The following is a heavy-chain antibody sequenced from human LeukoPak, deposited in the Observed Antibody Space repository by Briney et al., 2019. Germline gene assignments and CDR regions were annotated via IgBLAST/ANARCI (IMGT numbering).Heavy chain of an antibody. CDR1: GGSISSSSYY. D-gene: IGHD3-10*01. CDR3: ARGYGSGSYNNFNR. Sequence: SETLSLTCTVSGGSISSSSYYWSWIRQPPGKGLEWIGYIHYTGSTDYNPSLKNRLTILVDTSKNQFSLMLTSVTAADTAVYYCARGYGSGSYNNFNRWGQGLLVAVSS. CDR2: IHYTGST. J-gene: IGHJ4*02. V-gene: IGHV4-61*01.